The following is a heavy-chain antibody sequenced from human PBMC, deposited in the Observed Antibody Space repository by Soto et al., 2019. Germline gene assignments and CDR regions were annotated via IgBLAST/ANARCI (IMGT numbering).Heavy chain of an antibody. CDR2: ISTYNGDA. CDR1: GYTFSRSG. J-gene: IGHJ6*02. V-gene: IGHV1-18*01. Sequence: QVQLVQSGAEVRKPGASVKVSCKTSGYTFSRSGISWVRQAPGQGLKWMGWISTYNGDANYAQKLQGRVTITTDTSTSTAFMELGSLTSDDTAVYYCARSGSVLYYYYGLDVWGQGTTVTVSS. D-gene: IGHD1-26*01. CDR3: ARSGSVLYYYYGLDV.